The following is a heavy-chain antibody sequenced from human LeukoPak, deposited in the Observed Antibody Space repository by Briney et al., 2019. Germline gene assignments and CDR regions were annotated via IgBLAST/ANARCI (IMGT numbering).Heavy chain of an antibody. V-gene: IGHV4-39*01. CDR1: GGSISTSDYY. CDR2: VHYIGTT. Sequence: SETLSLTCTVSGGSISTSDYYWTWIRQPPGKGLEWIGSVHYIGTTYSSPSLKSRVTMSVDPSKNQFSQKLTSVTAADTAVYYCGRITILGVVDYWGQGTPVTVSS. J-gene: IGHJ4*02. CDR3: GRITILGVVDY. D-gene: IGHD3-3*01.